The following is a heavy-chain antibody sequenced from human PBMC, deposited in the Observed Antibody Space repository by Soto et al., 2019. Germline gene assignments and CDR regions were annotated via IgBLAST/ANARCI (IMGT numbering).Heavy chain of an antibody. Sequence: EVQLLESGGGLVQPGGSLRLSCAASGFTFSSYAMNWVRQAPGNGLEWVSSISGTSGRTYYADSVEGRFTISRDNSKNTLYLQIDSLRAEDTAVYYCAKDEGSGWYYFDYWGQGTLVSVSS. CDR1: GFTFSSYA. V-gene: IGHV3-23*01. CDR3: AKDEGSGWYYFDY. D-gene: IGHD6-19*01. J-gene: IGHJ4*02. CDR2: ISGTSGRT.